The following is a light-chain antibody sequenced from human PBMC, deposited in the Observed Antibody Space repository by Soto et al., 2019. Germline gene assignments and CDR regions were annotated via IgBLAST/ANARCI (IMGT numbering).Light chain of an antibody. Sequence: DIQMTQSPSSVSASVGDRVTITCRASQAIDSWLAWYQQKPGEAPKLLIFTGSLLHSGVPPRFSGSGSGTDFTLTISSLQPEDFATYYCQQTFTTPHTFGQGTKVDIK. CDR3: QQTFTTPHT. J-gene: IGKJ2*01. V-gene: IGKV1-12*01. CDR2: TGS. CDR1: QAIDSW.